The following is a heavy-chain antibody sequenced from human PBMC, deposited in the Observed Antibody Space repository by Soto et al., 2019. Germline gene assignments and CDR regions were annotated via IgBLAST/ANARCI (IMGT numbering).Heavy chain of an antibody. J-gene: IGHJ6*02. CDR1: GYSFTSYW. CDR2: MYPGDSDT. CDR3: ARPARPGYYFYGMDV. V-gene: IGHV5-51*01. Sequence: GESLKLSCKGSGYSFTSYWISWVRQTPVKGLEWMGIMYPGDSDTRYSPSFQGQVTITADKSISTAYLQWSSLKASDTAMYYCARPARPGYYFYGMDVWGQGTTVTVSS.